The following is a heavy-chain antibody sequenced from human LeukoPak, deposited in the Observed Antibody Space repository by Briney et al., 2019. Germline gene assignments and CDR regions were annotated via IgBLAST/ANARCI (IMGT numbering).Heavy chain of an antibody. CDR2: IYYSGST. J-gene: IGHJ5*02. CDR1: GGSISSGGYY. D-gene: IGHD6-13*01. Sequence: PSQTLSLTCTVSGGSISSGGYYWSWIRQHPGKGLEWIGYIYYSGSTYYNPSLKSRATISVDTSKNQFSLKLSSVTAADTAVYYCARIAYSSSTSDPWGQGTLVTVSS. V-gene: IGHV4-31*03. CDR3: ARIAYSSSTSDP.